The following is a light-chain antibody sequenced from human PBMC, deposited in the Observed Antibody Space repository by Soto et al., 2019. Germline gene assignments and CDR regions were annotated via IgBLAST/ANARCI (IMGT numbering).Light chain of an antibody. Sequence: QLVLTQPASVSGSPGQSITISCTGTSSDVGSYNLVSWYQQYPDKAPKLIIYEGSKRPSGVSNRFSGSKSGNTASLTISGLQAEDEAHYHCCSYAGSSVSLWVFGGGTKVTVL. J-gene: IGLJ3*02. CDR1: SSDVGSYNL. CDR3: CSYAGSSVSLWV. CDR2: EGS. V-gene: IGLV2-23*01.